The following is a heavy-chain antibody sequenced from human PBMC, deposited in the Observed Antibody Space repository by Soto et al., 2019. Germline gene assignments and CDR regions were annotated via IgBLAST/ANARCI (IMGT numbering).Heavy chain of an antibody. CDR3: ARDLG. Sequence: QVQLVESGGGVVQPGRSLRLSCAASGFTFSSYGMHWVRQAPGKGLEWVAVIWYDGSNKYYADSVKGRFTISRDNSKNPLYLKMNGLRAEDTAVYYWARDLGWGQGPLVPVSS. CDR2: IWYDGSNK. CDR1: GFTFSSYG. V-gene: IGHV3-33*01. J-gene: IGHJ4*02.